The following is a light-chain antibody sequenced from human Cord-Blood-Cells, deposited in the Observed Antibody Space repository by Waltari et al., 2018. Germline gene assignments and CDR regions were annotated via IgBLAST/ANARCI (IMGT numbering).Light chain of an antibody. J-gene: IGLJ2*01. Sequence: QSALTQPASVSGSPGQSITISCTGTSSDVGGYNYVSWYQQHPGKAPKLMIYDVSKPPTGVSHRFSGSSSCNTAALTISRRHAEDADDYYCSSYTSSSANVIFGGGTKLTVL. CDR2: DVS. CDR1: SSDVGGYNY. CDR3: SSYTSSSANVI. V-gene: IGLV2-14*01.